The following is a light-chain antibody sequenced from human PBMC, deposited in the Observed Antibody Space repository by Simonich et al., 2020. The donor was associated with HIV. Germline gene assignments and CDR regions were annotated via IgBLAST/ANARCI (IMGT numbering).Light chain of an antibody. V-gene: IGKV4-1*01. CDR2: WAS. CDR1: QSVLYSSNNKNY. Sequence: DIVMTQSPDSLAVSLGERATINCKSSQSVLYSSNNKNYLAWYQQKPGQPPKLLIYWASTRESGVPDRFSGSGSGTDFTLTISSLQAEDVAVYYCQQRSNWITFGQGTRLEIK. J-gene: IGKJ5*01. CDR3: QQRSNWIT.